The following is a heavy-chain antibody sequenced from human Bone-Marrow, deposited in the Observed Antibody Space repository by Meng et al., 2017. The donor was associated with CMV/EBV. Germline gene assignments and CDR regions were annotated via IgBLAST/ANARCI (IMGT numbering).Heavy chain of an antibody. CDR1: GDSVSSNSAA. V-gene: IGHV6-1*01. Sequence: SCAISGDSVSSNSAAWNWIRQSPSRGLEWLGRTYYRSKWYNDYAVSVKSRITINPDTSKNQFSLQLNSVTPEDTAVYYCAREGPGIAVAGPYYFDCWGQGTLVTVSS. CDR2: TYYRSKWYN. D-gene: IGHD6-19*01. CDR3: AREGPGIAVAGPYYFDC. J-gene: IGHJ4*02.